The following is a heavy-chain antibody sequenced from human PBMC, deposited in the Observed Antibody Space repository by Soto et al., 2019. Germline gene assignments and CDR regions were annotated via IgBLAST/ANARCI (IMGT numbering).Heavy chain of an antibody. CDR1: GGSISSDKW. V-gene: IGHV4-4*02. CDR3: ASPHYRSVRGVSYGMDV. D-gene: IGHD3-10*01. J-gene: IGHJ6*02. CDR2: IYHSGST. Sequence: QVQLQESGPGLVKPSGTLSLICDVSGGSISSDKWWNWVRQPPGKGLEWIGEIYHSGSTNYNPSLMCGVTISVDKSNHQFSLRLSSVTAADTAVYYCASPHYRSVRGVSYGMDVWGQGTTVTVSS.